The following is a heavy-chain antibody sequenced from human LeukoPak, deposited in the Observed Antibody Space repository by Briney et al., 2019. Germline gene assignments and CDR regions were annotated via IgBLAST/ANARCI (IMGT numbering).Heavy chain of an antibody. V-gene: IGHV3-74*01. J-gene: IGHJ4*01. CDR2: INSDGSST. D-gene: IGHD3-10*01. Sequence: GGSLRLSCAASGFTFSSYWMHWVRQAPGKGLVWVSRINSDGSSTSYADSVKGRFTISRDNAKNTLYLQMNSLRAEDTAVYHCATTGRGWFGSPTHWGHGTLVTVSS. CDR1: GFTFSSYW. CDR3: ATTGRGWFGSPTH.